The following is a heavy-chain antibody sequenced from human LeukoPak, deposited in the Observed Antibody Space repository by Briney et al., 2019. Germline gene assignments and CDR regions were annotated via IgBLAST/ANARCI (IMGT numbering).Heavy chain of an antibody. D-gene: IGHD2/OR15-2a*01. CDR1: GGSIGSYY. Sequence: SETLSLTCTVSGGSIGSYYWSWIRQPAGKGLEWIGRVYNSGSTNYNPSLKSRATMSVDTSKNQFSLRLNSVTAADTAVYFCARSPSTYYYYYMDVWGKGTTVTVSS. V-gene: IGHV4-4*07. J-gene: IGHJ6*03. CDR2: VYNSGST. CDR3: ARSPSTYYYYYMDV.